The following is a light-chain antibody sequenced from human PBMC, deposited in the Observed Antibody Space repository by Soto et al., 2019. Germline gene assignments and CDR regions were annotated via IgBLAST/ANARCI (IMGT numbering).Light chain of an antibody. CDR2: GAS. CDR1: QSVSSDY. J-gene: IGKJ1*01. Sequence: EIVLTQSPGTLSLSPGERATLSCRASQSVSSDYLAWYQQKPGQAPRLLIYGASSRATGIPDRFCGSGSGTDFTLPSSRLEPEDFAFYYCQQYGNTPVTFGQGTKVEIK. CDR3: QQYGNTPVT. V-gene: IGKV3-20*01.